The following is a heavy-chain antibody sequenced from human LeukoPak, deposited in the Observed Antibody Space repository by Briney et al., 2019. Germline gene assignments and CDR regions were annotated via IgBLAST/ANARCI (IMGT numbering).Heavy chain of an antibody. CDR2: ISAYNGNT. V-gene: IGHV1-18*01. D-gene: IGHD3-22*01. CDR3: ARDLSYDSSGAYYYYGMDV. Sequence: WASVKVSCKASGYTFTSYGISWVRQAPGQGLEWMGWISAYNGNTNYAQKLQGRVTMTTDTSTSTAYMELRSLRSDDTAAYYCARDLSYDSSGAYYYYGMDVWGQGTTVTVSS. CDR1: GYTFTSYG. J-gene: IGHJ6*02.